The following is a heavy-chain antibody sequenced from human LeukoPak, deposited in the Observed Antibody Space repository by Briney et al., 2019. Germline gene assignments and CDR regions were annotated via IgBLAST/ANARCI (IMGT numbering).Heavy chain of an antibody. J-gene: IGHJ4*02. CDR2: INLNSGGT. CDR1: GYTFTGYY. D-gene: IGHD3-10*01. CDR3: ARDLTVFRGVINIPSDY. Sequence: ASVKVSCKASGYTFTGYYMHWVRQAPGQGLEWMGWINLNSGGTNYAQKFQGRVTMTRDTSISTAYMELSRLRSDDTAVYYCARDLTVFRGVINIPSDYWGQGTLVTVSS. V-gene: IGHV1-2*02.